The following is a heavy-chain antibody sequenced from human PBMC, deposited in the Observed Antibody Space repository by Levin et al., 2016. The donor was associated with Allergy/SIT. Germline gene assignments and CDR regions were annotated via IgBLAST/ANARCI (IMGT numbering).Heavy chain of an antibody. CDR2: MFHRGNI. D-gene: IGHD5/OR15-5a*01. CDR1: GGSFRDDSYL. CDR3: ARHNLGGRVVSSMLSPFDV. V-gene: IGHV4-39*01. J-gene: IGHJ3*01. Sequence: SETLSLTCTVSGGSFRDDSYLWGWIRQPPGKGPEWIGSMFHRGNIYYNPSLKSRVTISMGTSQNQFSLTLSSVTAADTAVYFCARHNLGGRVVSSMLSPFDVWGQGTVVTVSS.